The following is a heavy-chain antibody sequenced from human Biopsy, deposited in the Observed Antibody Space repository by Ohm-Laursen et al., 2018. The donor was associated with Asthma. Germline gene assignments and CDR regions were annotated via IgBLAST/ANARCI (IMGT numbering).Heavy chain of an antibody. CDR2: KYNRGST. CDR1: GGSLSSGDYY. D-gene: IGHD5/OR15-5a*01. V-gene: IGHV4-30-4*01. Sequence: TLSLTCTVTGGSLSSGDYYWVWIRQPPGKGLEWIGYKYNRGSTHYKPSLKSRVILSVDTSKNQFSLNLSSATAADTAVYFCARASTAHFYYEMDVWGQGTTVTVSS. CDR3: ARASTAHFYYEMDV. J-gene: IGHJ6*02.